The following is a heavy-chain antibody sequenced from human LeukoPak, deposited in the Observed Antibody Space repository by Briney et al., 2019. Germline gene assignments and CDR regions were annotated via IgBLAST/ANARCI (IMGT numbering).Heavy chain of an antibody. D-gene: IGHD3-10*01. V-gene: IGHV4-61*01. J-gene: IGHJ4*02. CDR1: GGSVSSSSYY. CDR2: IYYSGST. Sequence: SETLSLTCTVSGGSVSSSSYYWSWLRQPPGKGLECIGYIYYSGSTNYSPSLKSRVTISVDTSKNQCSLKLSSVTAADTAVYYCARGSYYRDYFDYWGQGTLVTVSS. CDR3: ARGSYYRDYFDY.